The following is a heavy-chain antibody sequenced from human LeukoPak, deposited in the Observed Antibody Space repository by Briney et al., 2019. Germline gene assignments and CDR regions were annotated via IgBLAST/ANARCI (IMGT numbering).Heavy chain of an antibody. CDR3: AKIPYEYGSAWCAGFHI. D-gene: IGHD6-19*01. J-gene: IGHJ3*02. V-gene: IGHV3-23*01. CDR2: ISGSGSSK. Sequence: GGSLRLSCAASGFTFTNYAMSWVRQAPGKGLEWVSSISGSGSSKYFADSVKGRITISRDNSKNTLYVQMNSLRVEDTAVYYCAKIPYEYGSAWCAGFHIWGQGTKVTVSS. CDR1: GFTFTNYA.